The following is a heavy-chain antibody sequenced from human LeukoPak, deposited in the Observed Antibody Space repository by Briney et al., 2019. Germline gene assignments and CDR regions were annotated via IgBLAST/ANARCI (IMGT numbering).Heavy chain of an antibody. D-gene: IGHD5-18*01. CDR2: IYYSGST. V-gene: IGHV4-39*01. CDR3: ARQEGGYSYGPPDY. CDR1: GGSISSSSYC. Sequence: PSETLSLTCTVSGGSISSSSYCWGWIRQPPGKGLEWIGSIYYSGSTYYNPSLKSRVTISVDTSKNQFSLKLSSMTAADTAVYYCARQEGGYSYGPPDYWGQGTLVTVSS. J-gene: IGHJ4*02.